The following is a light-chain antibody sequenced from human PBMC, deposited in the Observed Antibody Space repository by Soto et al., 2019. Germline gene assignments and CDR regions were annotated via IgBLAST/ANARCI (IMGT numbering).Light chain of an antibody. V-gene: IGLV2-23*01. J-gene: IGLJ2*01. CDR2: EGS. Sequence: QSALTQPASVSGSPGQSITISCTGTSSDVGSYDLVSWYQQHPGTAPKLMIYEGSKRPSGVSNRFSGSKSGNTASLTISGRQAADEADYYCCSYAGSSTYVIFGGGTKLTVL. CDR1: SSDVGSYDL. CDR3: CSYAGSSTYVI.